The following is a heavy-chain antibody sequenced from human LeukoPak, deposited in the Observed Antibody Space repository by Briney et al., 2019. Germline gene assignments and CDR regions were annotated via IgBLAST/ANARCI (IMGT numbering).Heavy chain of an antibody. V-gene: IGHV3-20*04. Sequence: GGSLRLSCAASGFIFDDYGMSWVRHAPGKGLEWVSGIDWNGGSTGYADSVKGRFTISRDNAKNSLYLQMNSLRDEDTALYYCARDPLQFTMVRGISDYFYYMDVWGKGTTVTVSS. CDR3: ARDPLQFTMVRGISDYFYYMDV. J-gene: IGHJ6*03. CDR1: GFIFDDYG. D-gene: IGHD3-10*01. CDR2: IDWNGGST.